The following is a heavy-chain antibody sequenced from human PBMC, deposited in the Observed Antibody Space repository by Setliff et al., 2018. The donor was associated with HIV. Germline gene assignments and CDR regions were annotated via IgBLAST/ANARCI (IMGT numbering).Heavy chain of an antibody. CDR2: IFASGSS. J-gene: IGHJ5*02. Sequence: PSETLSLTCTVSGGSISSYCWNWIRQPPGKGLEWIGYIFASGSSLYNPSLQSRVSISIDTSKNQFSLKLSSVTAAGTAVYYCARRIDNSGSLPAKNWFDTWGQGRLVTVSS. CDR3: ARRIDNSGSLPAKNWFDT. D-gene: IGHD3-10*01. CDR1: GGSISSYC. V-gene: IGHV4-4*09.